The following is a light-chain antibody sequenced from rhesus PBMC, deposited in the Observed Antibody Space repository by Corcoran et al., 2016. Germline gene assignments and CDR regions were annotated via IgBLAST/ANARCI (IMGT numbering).Light chain of an antibody. V-gene: IGKV3-10*01. CDR3: YQHSSGYS. J-gene: IGKJ2*01. Sequence: QVILTQSPATLSLSPGERATLSCRASQSVSSYLAWYQQKPGQAPRLLIYGASNRATGIPDRFSGSWSGTDFTLTISSLEPEDVGGYHCYQHSSGYSFGQGTKVEIK. CDR2: GAS. CDR1: QSVSSY.